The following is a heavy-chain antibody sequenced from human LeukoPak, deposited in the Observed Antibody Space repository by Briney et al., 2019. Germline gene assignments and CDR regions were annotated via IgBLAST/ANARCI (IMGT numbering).Heavy chain of an antibody. D-gene: IGHD3-22*01. CDR2: IYYSGST. CDR1: GGSISSYY. V-gene: IGHV4-59*08. CDR3: ARHFTDDSRNWFDP. Sequence: SETLSLTCTVSGGSISSYYWSWIRQPPGKGLEWIGYIYYSGSTNYNPSLKSRVTISVDTSKNQFSLKLSSVTAADTAVYYCARHFTDDSRNWFDPWGQGTLVTVSS. J-gene: IGHJ5*02.